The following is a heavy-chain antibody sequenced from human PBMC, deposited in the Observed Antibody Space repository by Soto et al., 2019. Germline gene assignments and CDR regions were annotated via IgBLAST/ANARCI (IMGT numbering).Heavy chain of an antibody. D-gene: IGHD3-3*01. Sequence: QVQLVQSGAEVKKPGSSVKVSCKASGGTFSSYAISWVRQAPGQGLEWMGGIIPIFGTANYAQKFQGRVTITAEESTSTAYMELSSLRSEDTAVYYCARGQHYDFWSGYYTGRHYYYGMDVWGQGTTVTVSS. CDR2: IIPIFGTA. V-gene: IGHV1-69*12. J-gene: IGHJ6*02. CDR3: ARGQHYDFWSGYYTGRHYYYGMDV. CDR1: GGTFSSYA.